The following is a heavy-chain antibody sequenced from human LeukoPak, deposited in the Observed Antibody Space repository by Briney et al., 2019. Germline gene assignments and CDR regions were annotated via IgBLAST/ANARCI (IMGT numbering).Heavy chain of an antibody. Sequence: GSSGKVSCKASGYSFRNYGITWVRQAPGQGLEWMGWISTYNGDTHFAQNLQGRVTLTTDTSTSTAYMELRSLRSDDTAVYYCARDPTNTSGYYAYFDYWGQGTLVTVSS. CDR3: ARDPTNTSGYYAYFDY. CDR2: ISTYNGDT. D-gene: IGHD5-12*01. J-gene: IGHJ4*02. V-gene: IGHV1-18*01. CDR1: GYSFRNYG.